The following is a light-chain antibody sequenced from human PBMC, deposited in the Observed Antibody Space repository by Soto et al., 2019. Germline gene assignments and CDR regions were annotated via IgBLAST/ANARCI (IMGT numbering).Light chain of an antibody. Sequence: QSAPTQPASVSGSPGQSITISCTGTSSDIGGYNYISWYQQHPGKAPKFIIYDVRNRPSGVSNRFSGSRSGNTASLTISGLQAEDEADYYCSSYTSSSTVIFGGGTKLTVL. CDR2: DVR. CDR1: SSDIGGYNY. CDR3: SSYTSSSTVI. V-gene: IGLV2-14*03. J-gene: IGLJ2*01.